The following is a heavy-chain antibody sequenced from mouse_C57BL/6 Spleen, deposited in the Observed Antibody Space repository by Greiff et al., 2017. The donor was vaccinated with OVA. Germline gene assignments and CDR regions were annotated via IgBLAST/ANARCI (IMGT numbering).Heavy chain of an antibody. D-gene: IGHD2-12*01. J-gene: IGHJ4*01. V-gene: IGHV14-4*01. CDR2: IDPENGDT. CDR3: TTDYMGAMDY. CDR1: GFNIKDDY. Sequence: VQLQQSGAELVRPGASVKLSCTASGFNIKDDYMHWVKQRPEQGLEWIGWIDPENGDTESASKFQGKATITADTSSNTAYLQLSSLTSEDTAVYYCTTDYMGAMDYWGQGTSVTVSS.